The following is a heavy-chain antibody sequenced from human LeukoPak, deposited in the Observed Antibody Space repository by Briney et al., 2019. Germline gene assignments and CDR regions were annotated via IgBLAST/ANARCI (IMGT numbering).Heavy chain of an antibody. V-gene: IGHV4-39*01. J-gene: IGHJ3*02. CDR3: ARHYSSRAQGAFDI. Sequence: SETVSLTCTVSGGSISSSSYYWGWIRQPPGKGLEWIGSIYYSGSTYYNPSLKSRVTISVDTSKNQVSLKLSSVTAADTAVYYCARHYSSRAQGAFDIWGQGTMVTVSS. CDR1: GGSISSSSYY. D-gene: IGHD6-13*01. CDR2: IYYSGST.